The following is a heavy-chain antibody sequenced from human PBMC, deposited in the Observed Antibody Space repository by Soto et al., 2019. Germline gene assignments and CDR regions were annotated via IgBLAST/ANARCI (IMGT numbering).Heavy chain of an antibody. J-gene: IGHJ5*02. CDR2: ISGSGGST. Sequence: EVQLLESGGDLVQPGGSLRLSCVASGFTFNSYAMSWVRQAPGKGLEWLSTISGSGGSTHSADSVKGRFTISRYNSKNTLYLQMNSLRAEDTAVYYCAKDRTATGATVRFDPWGQGTLVTVSS. V-gene: IGHV3-23*01. CDR1: GFTFNSYA. CDR3: AKDRTATGATVRFDP. D-gene: IGHD1-1*01.